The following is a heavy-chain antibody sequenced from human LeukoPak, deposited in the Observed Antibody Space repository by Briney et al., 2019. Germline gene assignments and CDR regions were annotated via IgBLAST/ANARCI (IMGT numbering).Heavy chain of an antibody. V-gene: IGHV1-2*02. Sequence: ASVKVSCKASGYTFTGCYMHWVRQAPGQGLEWMGWINPNSGGTNYAQKFQGRVTMTRDTSISTAYMELSRLRSDDTAVYYCARAGSGSYSPYYFDYWGQGTLVTVSS. CDR2: INPNSGGT. J-gene: IGHJ4*02. D-gene: IGHD1-26*01. CDR3: ARAGSGSYSPYYFDY. CDR1: GYTFTGCY.